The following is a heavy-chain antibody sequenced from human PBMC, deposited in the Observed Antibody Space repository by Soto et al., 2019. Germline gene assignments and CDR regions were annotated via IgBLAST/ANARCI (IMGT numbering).Heavy chain of an antibody. J-gene: IGHJ4*02. Sequence: LRLSCATSGFSISGKFMSWVRQAPGKGLEWISVISSGGDPSYADSVKGRFTISRDITKNTLFLQMTSLRADDTAVYFCARDSGYSSAYWEHYFDYWGQGTMVTVYS. CDR2: ISSGGDP. CDR3: ARDSGYSSAYWEHYFDY. D-gene: IGHD3-16*01. CDR1: GFSISGKF. V-gene: IGHV3-53*01.